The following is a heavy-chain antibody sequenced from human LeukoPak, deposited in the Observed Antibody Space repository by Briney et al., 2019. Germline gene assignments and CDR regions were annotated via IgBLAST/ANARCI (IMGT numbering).Heavy chain of an antibody. Sequence: SETLSLTCTVSGDSITSGNYYWGWIRQPPGKGLEWIGKIYYSGSTYYNPSLKSRVSMSLDTSKNQFSLKLSSVTAADTAVYYCAATYRTRGYTYCYFDYWGQGTLVTVPS. D-gene: IGHD5-18*01. CDR2: IYYSGST. CDR1: GDSITSGNYY. J-gene: IGHJ4*02. CDR3: AATYRTRGYTYCYFDY. V-gene: IGHV4-39*01.